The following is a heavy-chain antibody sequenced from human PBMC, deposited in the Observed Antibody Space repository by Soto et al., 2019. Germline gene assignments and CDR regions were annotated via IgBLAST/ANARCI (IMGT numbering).Heavy chain of an antibody. Sequence: EVQLLESGGGLVQPGGSLRLSCAASGFTFSNYAMSWVRQTPGKGLEWVSAIGGGGRSTYYADSVKGRFTISRDNSKNTLFLQMNSLRAEDTAIYYCAKPTGSAHIPDYGGQGTLVTVSS. CDR1: GFTFSNYA. J-gene: IGHJ4*02. V-gene: IGHV3-23*01. CDR3: AKPTGSAHIPDY. CDR2: IGGGGRST. D-gene: IGHD1-26*01.